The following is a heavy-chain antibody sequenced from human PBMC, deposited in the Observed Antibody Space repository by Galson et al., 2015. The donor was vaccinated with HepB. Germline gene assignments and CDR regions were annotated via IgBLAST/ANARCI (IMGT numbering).Heavy chain of an antibody. V-gene: IGHV3-7*03. CDR2: IKQDGSEK. J-gene: IGHJ4*02. CDR3: AREVGTVTREVGTIRIFGVVDY. D-gene: IGHD3-3*01. Sequence: SLRLSCAASGFSFRSYWMTWVRQAPGKGLEWVANIKQDGSEKYYVDSVKGRFTISRDNTKNSLYVQMNSLRAEDTAVYYCAREVGTVTREVGTIRIFGVVDYWGQGTLVTVSS. CDR1: GFSFRSYW.